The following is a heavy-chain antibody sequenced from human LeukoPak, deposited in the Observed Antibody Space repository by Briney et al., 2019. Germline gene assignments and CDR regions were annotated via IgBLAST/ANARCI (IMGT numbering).Heavy chain of an antibody. CDR2: ISYSGYT. V-gene: IGHV4-59*01. J-gene: IGHJ5*02. CDR1: GVSMSANY. D-gene: IGHD4-23*01. CDR3: ARGRNDHGGLFFDP. Sequence: SETLSLTCNVSGVSMSANYWTWIRQAPGKGLEWIGFISYSGYTSYNPSLRSQVALSIDTAKNKLSLRLSSLTAADTAMYYCARGRNDHGGLFFDPWAQGTQVTVPS.